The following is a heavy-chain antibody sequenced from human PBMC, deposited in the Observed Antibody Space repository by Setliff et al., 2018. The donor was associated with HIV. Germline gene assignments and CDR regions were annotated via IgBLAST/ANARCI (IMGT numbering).Heavy chain of an antibody. J-gene: IGHJ4*02. CDR1: GLTFSNYW. V-gene: IGHV3-74*01. D-gene: IGHD3-3*01. CDR2: IDSDGSDT. CDR3: ARGPQYNFWGGYLGL. Sequence: SLRLSCVASGLTFSNYWMHWVRQAPGKGRVWVSRIDSDGSDTDYADSVRGRFTISRDNAKNTLYLQMTSLRAEDTAVYYCARGPQYNFWGGYLGLWGRGTLVTVSS.